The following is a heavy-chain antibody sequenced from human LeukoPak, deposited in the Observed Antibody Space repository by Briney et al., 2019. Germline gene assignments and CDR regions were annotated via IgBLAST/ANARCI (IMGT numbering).Heavy chain of an antibody. V-gene: IGHV1-69*05. CDR1: GGPFCSCA. D-gene: IGHD3-22*01. Sequence: SVKVSCKASGGPFCSCAISWVRQAPGQGVEWMGRIIPIFGTANYAQKFQGRVTITTDESTSTAYMELSSLRSEDTAVYYCASGYDSSGATDYWGQGTLVTVSS. CDR3: ASGYDSSGATDY. J-gene: IGHJ4*02. CDR2: IIPIFGTA.